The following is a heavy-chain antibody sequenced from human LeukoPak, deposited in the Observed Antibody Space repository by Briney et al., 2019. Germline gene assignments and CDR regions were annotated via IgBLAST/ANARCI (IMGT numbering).Heavy chain of an antibody. J-gene: IGHJ3*02. CDR3: TTPYIDFRSGYHIDAFDI. V-gene: IGHV3-15*01. CDR2: IKSKTDGGTT. D-gene: IGHD3-3*01. Sequence: ETLSLTCAVHGGPFSGYYWSWIRQAPGKGLEWVGRIKSKTDGGTTDYAAPVKGRFTISRDDSKNTLYLQMNSLKTEDTAVYYCTTPYIDFRSGYHIDAFDIWGQGTMVTVSS. CDR1: GGPFSGYY.